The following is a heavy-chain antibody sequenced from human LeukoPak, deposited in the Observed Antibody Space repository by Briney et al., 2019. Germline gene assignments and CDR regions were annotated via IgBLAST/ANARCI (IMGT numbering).Heavy chain of an antibody. J-gene: IGHJ6*04. V-gene: IGHV4-59*12. CDR3: ARGLRLPSRSTPAVPHV. CDR2: IYYSGST. CDR1: GDSISSYY. Sequence: SETLSLTCTVSGDSISSYYWSWIRQPPGKELEWIGYIYYSGSTNYNPSLKSRVTISIDTSKNQFSLRLSSVTAADTAIYHCARGLRLPSRSTPAVPHVWSKGTTVTVSA. D-gene: IGHD6-19*01.